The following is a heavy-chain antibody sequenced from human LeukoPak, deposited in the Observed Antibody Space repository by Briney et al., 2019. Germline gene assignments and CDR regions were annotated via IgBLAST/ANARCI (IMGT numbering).Heavy chain of an antibody. CDR2: IWYDGSNK. V-gene: IGHV3-33*01. D-gene: IGHD6-13*01. CDR3: ARDGRQQYTYYYYYMDV. CDR1: GFTFSSYG. Sequence: GGSLRLSCAASGFTFSSYGMHWVRQAPGKGLEWVAVIWYDGSNKYYADSVKGRFTISRDNSKNTLYLQMNSLRAEDTAVYYCARDGRQQYTYYYYYMDVWGKGTTVTVSS. J-gene: IGHJ6*03.